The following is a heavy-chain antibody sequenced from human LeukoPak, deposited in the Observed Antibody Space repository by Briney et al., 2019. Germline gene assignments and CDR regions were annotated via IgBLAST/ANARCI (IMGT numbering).Heavy chain of an antibody. D-gene: IGHD5-18*01. CDR1: GFTLSNAW. Sequence: GGSLRLSCAASGFTLSNAWMNWVRQAPGKGLEWVGLIKSKTNGETRDYAAPVKGRFTISRDDSDNTLYLQMNSLRAEDTAVYYCAKVSSGIHTNYMDVWGKGTTVTVSS. J-gene: IGHJ6*03. V-gene: IGHV3-15*01. CDR3: AKVSSGIHTNYMDV. CDR2: IKSKTNGETR.